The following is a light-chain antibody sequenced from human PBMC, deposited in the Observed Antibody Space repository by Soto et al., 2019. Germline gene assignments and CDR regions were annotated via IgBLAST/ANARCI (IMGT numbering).Light chain of an antibody. V-gene: IGKV1-27*01. J-gene: IGKJ3*01. CDR1: QGINNY. CDR3: QNCKSAVFT. CDR2: SAT. Sequence: DIQMTQSPPSLSASVGDRVTITCRASQGINNYLAWYQQRPGEVPKLLIYSATTLQLGVPSRFSGSGSGTDFTLTISSLQPEDDATYYCQNCKSAVFTFGPGTKVDIK.